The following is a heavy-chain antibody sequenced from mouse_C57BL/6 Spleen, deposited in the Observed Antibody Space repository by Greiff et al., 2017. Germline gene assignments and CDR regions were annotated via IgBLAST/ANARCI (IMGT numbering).Heavy chain of an antibody. V-gene: IGHV5-9-1*02. CDR1: GFTFSSYA. Sequence: EVKLVESGEGLVKPGGSLKLSCAASGFTFSSYAMSWVRQTPEKRLEWVAYISSGGDYIYYADPVKGRFTISRDNARNTLYLQVSSLKSEDTAMYYCTREGAGTGYFDYWGQGTTLTVSS. CDR3: TREGAGTGYFDY. CDR2: ISSGGDYI. J-gene: IGHJ2*01. D-gene: IGHD4-1*01.